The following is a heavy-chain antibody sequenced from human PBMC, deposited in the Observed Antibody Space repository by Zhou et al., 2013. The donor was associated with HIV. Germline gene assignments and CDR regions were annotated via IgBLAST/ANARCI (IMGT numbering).Heavy chain of an antibody. J-gene: IGHJ4*02. V-gene: IGHV1-18*01. CDR3: AAGLHCGDQCFLHLAM. CDR2: ISGYNGNT. D-gene: IGHD3-3*01. CDR1: GGTFSNFA. Sequence: QVQLVQSGAEVKKPGSSVKVSCKASGGTFSNFAISWVRQAPGQGLEWMGWISGYNGNTNLAQKVQGRVTLTSDTSTSTAYMEVRGLTSDDTAVYYCAAGLHCGDQCFLHLAMWGQGSLVTVSS.